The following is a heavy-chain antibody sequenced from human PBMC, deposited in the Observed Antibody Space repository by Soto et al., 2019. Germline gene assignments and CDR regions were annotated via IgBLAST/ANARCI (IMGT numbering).Heavy chain of an antibody. Sequence: QVQLVQSGAEVKKPGSSVKVSCKASGGTFSSYTISWVRQAPGQGLEWMGRIIPILGIANYAQKFQGRVTITADKSPSTAYMELSSLRSEDTAVYYCARDDISMIIVGDYWGQRTLVTVSS. J-gene: IGHJ4*01. CDR2: IIPILGIA. V-gene: IGHV1-69*08. D-gene: IGHD3-22*01. CDR3: ARDDISMIIVGDY. CDR1: GGTFSSYT.